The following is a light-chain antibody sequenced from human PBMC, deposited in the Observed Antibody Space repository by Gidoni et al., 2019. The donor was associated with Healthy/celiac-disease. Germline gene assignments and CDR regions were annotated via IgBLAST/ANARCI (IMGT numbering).Light chain of an antibody. Sequence: QSALTQPRSVSGSPGQPVTISCTGTSSAVGGYNYVSWYQQHPGKAPKLMIYDVSKRPSGVPDRFSGSKSGNTASLTISGLQAEDEADYYCCSYAGSYTSHVVFGGGTKLTVL. V-gene: IGLV2-11*01. CDR3: CSYAGSYTSHVV. CDR2: DVS. J-gene: IGLJ2*01. CDR1: SSAVGGYNY.